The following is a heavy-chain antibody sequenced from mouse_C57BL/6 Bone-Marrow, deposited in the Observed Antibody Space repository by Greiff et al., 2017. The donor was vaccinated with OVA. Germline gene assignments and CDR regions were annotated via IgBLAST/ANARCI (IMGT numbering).Heavy chain of an antibody. CDR1: GFNIKDDY. Sequence: EVQLQQSGAELVRPGASVKLSCTASGFNIKDDYMHWVKQRPEQGLEWIGWIDPENGDTEYASKFQGKATITADTASNTAYLQLSSLTSEDTAVYYCTSLWYPYWGQGTTLTVSS. V-gene: IGHV14-4*01. J-gene: IGHJ2*01. CDR3: TSLWYPY. D-gene: IGHD2-1*01. CDR2: IDPENGDT.